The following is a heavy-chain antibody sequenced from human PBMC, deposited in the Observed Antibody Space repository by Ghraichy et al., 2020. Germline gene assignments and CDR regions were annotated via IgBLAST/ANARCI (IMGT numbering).Heavy chain of an antibody. CDR3: ARQFDDYGDYPFLSRTSDAFDI. CDR2: IYYSGST. J-gene: IGHJ3*02. D-gene: IGHD4-17*01. V-gene: IGHV4-39*01. Sequence: SETLSLTCTVSGGSISSSSYYWGWIRQPPGKGLEWIGSIYYSGSTYYNPSLKSRVTISVDTSKNQFSLKLSSVTAADTAVYYCARQFDDYGDYPFLSRTSDAFDIWGQGTMVTVSS. CDR1: GGSISSSSYY.